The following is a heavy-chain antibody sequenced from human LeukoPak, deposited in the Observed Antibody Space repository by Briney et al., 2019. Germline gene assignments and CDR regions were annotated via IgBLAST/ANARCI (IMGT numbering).Heavy chain of an antibody. Sequence: SETLSLTCAVSGGSISSSNWWSWVRQPPGKGLEWIGEIYHSGSTNYNPSLKSRVTISVDKSENQFSLELSSVTAADTAVYYCARSNGDYDILTGYLDWGQGTLVTVSS. J-gene: IGHJ4*02. V-gene: IGHV4-4*02. D-gene: IGHD3-9*01. CDR3: ARSNGDYDILTGYLD. CDR1: GGSISSSNW. CDR2: IYHSGST.